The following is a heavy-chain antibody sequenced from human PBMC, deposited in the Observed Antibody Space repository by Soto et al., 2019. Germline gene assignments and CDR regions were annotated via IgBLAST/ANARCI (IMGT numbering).Heavy chain of an antibody. Sequence: SDTLSLTCAVSGGSISSGGYSWSWIRQPPGKGLEWIGYIYHSGSTYYNPSLKSRVTISVDTSKNQFSLKLSSVTAADTAVYYCARAGSPDDYDDYVGSFDIWGQGTMVTVSS. V-gene: IGHV4-30-2*01. CDR1: GGSISSGGYS. J-gene: IGHJ3*02. D-gene: IGHD4-17*01. CDR3: ARAGSPDDYDDYVGSFDI. CDR2: IYHSGST.